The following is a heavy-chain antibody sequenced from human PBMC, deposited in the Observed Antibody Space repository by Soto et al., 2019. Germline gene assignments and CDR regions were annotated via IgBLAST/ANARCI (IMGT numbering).Heavy chain of an antibody. CDR2: IFYSGST. Sequence: PSETLSLTCTVSGGSISNYYWSWIRQPPGRGLEWIGHIFYSGSTNYNPALKSRVTISVDTSKSQFSLKVNSVTAADTAVYYCARDDTLSDGVYYFDYWGQGTLVTVSS. V-gene: IGHV4-59*01. CDR1: GGSISNYY. J-gene: IGHJ4*02. CDR3: ARDDTLSDGVYYFDY. D-gene: IGHD2-8*01.